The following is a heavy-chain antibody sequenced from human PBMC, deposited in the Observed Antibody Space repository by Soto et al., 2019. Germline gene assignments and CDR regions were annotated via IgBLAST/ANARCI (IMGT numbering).Heavy chain of an antibody. J-gene: IGHJ4*02. CDR3: AIGEGGAARGYYFAY. V-gene: IGHV3-30*03. CDR1: GFTFSSYG. D-gene: IGHD1-26*01. CDR2: ISYDGSNK. Sequence: PGGSLRLSCAASGFTFSSYGMHWVRQAPCKGLEWVAVISYDGSNKYYADSVKGRFTISRDNSKNTLYLQMNSLRAEDTAVYYCAIGEGGAARGYYFAYCAQGTLVTVSS.